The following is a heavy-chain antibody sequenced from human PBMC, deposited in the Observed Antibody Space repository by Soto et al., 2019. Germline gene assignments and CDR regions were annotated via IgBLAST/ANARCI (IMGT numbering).Heavy chain of an antibody. CDR3: ARVRREYDNSGPVDY. V-gene: IGHV4-59*04. CDR1: GASITQYY. D-gene: IGHD3-22*01. CDR2: IYYGGST. Sequence: SETLSLTCTVSGASITQYYWNWIRQPPGKGLEWIGYIYYGGSTYYNPSLQSRVTMSVDRSRNQFSLKLNSVTAADTAVYYCARVRREYDNSGPVDYWGQGTLVTVSS. J-gene: IGHJ4*02.